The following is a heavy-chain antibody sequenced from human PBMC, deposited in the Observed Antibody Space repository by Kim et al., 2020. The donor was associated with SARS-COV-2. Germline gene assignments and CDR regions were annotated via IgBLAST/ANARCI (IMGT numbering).Heavy chain of an antibody. V-gene: IGHV4-34*01. CDR1: GGSFSGYY. Sequence: SETLSLTCAVYGGSFSGYYWSWIRQPPGKGLEWIGEINHSGSTNYNPSLKSRITISVDTSKNQFSLKLSSVTAADTAVYYCARDGLTYYDYVWGRYRFPYFDYWGPGTLVTVSS. D-gene: IGHD3-16*02. CDR2: INHSGST. CDR3: ARDGLTYYDYVWGRYRFPYFDY. J-gene: IGHJ4*02.